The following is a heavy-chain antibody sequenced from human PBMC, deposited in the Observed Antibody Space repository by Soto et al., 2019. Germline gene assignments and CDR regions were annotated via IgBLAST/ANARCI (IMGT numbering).Heavy chain of an antibody. D-gene: IGHD2-2*01. J-gene: IGHJ6*01. CDR2: ISDDGDST. Sequence: EVQLLESGGGLVQPGGSLRLSCGASGFTFSDNAMTWVRQAPGKGLEWVSSISDDGDSTYYADSVKGRFAVSRDNSKNTLFLHMNSLGAEDTAVYYCAKSLSTAVNYGLDVWGQGNSVNVSS. CDR3: AKSLSTAVNYGLDV. CDR1: GFTFSDNA. V-gene: IGHV3-23*01.